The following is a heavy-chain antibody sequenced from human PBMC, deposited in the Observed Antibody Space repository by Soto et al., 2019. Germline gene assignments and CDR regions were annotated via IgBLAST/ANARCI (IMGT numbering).Heavy chain of an antibody. V-gene: IGHV1-3*01. CDR1: GYTFTSYA. J-gene: IGHJ6*03. CDR3: ARGSLSNWNYFATGYYMDV. D-gene: IGHD1-7*01. CDR2: INAGNGNT. Sequence: KRWASVKVSCKASGYTFTSYAMHWVRQAPGQRLEWMGWINAGNGNTKYSQKFQGRVTITRDTSASTAYMELSSLRSEDTAVYYCARGSLSNWNYFATGYYMDVWGKGTTVTVSS.